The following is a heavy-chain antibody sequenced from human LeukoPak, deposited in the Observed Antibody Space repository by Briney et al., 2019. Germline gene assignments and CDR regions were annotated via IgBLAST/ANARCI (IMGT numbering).Heavy chain of an antibody. CDR3: ARALSYCSGGSCYDWFDP. Sequence: PSETLSLTCTVSGGSIDNYYWSWIRQPPGKGLEWIGYIYYSGNTYYVPSLESRVSISVDRSKSQFSLKLYSVTAADTAVYYCARALSYCSGGSCYDWFDPWGQGTPVTVSS. CDR1: GGSIDNYY. V-gene: IGHV4-59*01. CDR2: IYYSGNT. J-gene: IGHJ5*02. D-gene: IGHD2-15*01.